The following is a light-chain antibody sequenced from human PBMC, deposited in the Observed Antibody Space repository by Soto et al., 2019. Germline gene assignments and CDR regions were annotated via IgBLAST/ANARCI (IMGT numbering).Light chain of an antibody. J-gene: IGKJ3*01. CDR3: QHYGYSPFT. V-gene: IGKV3-20*01. Sequence: EIVLTQSPGTLSLSPGERATISCRASQSVSSSYLAWYQQKPGQAPRLLIYGASSRATGIPERFSGSGSGTDFTLTITRLEPEDFAVYFCQHYGYSPFTFGPGTKVDIK. CDR1: QSVSSSY. CDR2: GAS.